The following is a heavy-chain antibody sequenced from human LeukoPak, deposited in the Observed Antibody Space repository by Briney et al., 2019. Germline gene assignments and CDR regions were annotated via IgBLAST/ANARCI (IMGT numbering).Heavy chain of an antibody. J-gene: IGHJ3*02. CDR1: GFTFSSYG. CDR3: AKDLLGVDTVTTFFVKDAFDI. D-gene: IGHD4-17*01. CDR2: ISYDGSNK. Sequence: PGGSLRLSCAASGFTFSSYGMHWVRQAPGKGLEWVAVISYDGSNKYYADSVKGRFTISRDNSKNTLYLQMNSLRAEGTAVYYCAKDLLGVDTVTTFFVKDAFDIWGQGTMVTVSS. V-gene: IGHV3-30*18.